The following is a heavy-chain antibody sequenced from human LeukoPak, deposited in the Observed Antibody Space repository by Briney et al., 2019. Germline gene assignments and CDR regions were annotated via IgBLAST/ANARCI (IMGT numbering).Heavy chain of an antibody. CDR3: ARSTRDGYTDGY. CDR1: GYTFTGYY. Sequence: ASVKVSCKASGYTFTGYYMHWVRQAPGQGLEWMGRINPNSGGTNYAQKFQGRVTMTRDTSISTAYVELSRLRSDDTAVYYCARSTRDGYTDGYWGQGTLVTVSS. D-gene: IGHD5-24*01. CDR2: INPNSGGT. J-gene: IGHJ4*02. V-gene: IGHV1-2*02.